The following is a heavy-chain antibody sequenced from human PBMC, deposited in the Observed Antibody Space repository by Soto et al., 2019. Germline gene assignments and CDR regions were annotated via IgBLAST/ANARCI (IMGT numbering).Heavy chain of an antibody. V-gene: IGHV4-59*08. D-gene: IGHD3-3*01. J-gene: IGHJ6*03. Sequence: QVQLQESGPGLVKPSETLSLTCSVPGGSIRSHNWSWIRQPPGKGLEWIGCMYYSAMTEYNPSLKSRVTISAYTSNNKVSLRLTSVTAADTAVYYCARHLFDSWKGYHYYYYMDVWGKGTEVTVSS. CDR2: MYYSAMT. CDR1: GGSIRSHN. CDR3: ARHLFDSWKGYHYYYYMDV.